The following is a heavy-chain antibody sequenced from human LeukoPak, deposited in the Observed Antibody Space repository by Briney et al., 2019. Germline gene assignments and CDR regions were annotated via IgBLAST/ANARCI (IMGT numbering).Heavy chain of an antibody. D-gene: IGHD6-13*01. Sequence: ASVKVSCKASGYTFTSYYMHWVRQAPGQGLEWMGWISAYNGNTNYAQKLQGRVTMTTDTSTSTAYMELRSLRSDDTAVYYCARSIAAAAWPGVPNYWGQGTLVTVSS. CDR3: ARSIAAAAWPGVPNY. J-gene: IGHJ4*02. CDR2: ISAYNGNT. CDR1: GYTFTSYY. V-gene: IGHV1-18*04.